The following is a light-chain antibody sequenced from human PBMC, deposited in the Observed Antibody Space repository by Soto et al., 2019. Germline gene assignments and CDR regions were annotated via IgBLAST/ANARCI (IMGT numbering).Light chain of an antibody. CDR2: DVS. J-gene: IGLJ1*01. V-gene: IGLV2-14*03. CDR3: SSYTSSSTYV. Sequence: QSVLTQPASVSGSPGQSITISCTGTSTDIGRYNYVSWYQQHPGKAPKLMIYDVSNRPSGVSNRFSGSKSGNTASLTISGLQAEDEADYYSSSYTSSSTYVFGTGTKDTDL. CDR1: STDIGRYNY.